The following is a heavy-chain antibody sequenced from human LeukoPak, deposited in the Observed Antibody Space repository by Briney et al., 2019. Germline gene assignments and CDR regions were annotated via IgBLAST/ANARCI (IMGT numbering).Heavy chain of an antibody. J-gene: IGHJ5*02. Sequence: GGSLRVSCAASGFTVNSDYMSWVRQARGKGLEWVSVIYSGGSTYYADSVKGRFTISRDKSKNTVYLQMNSLRFEDTAMYYCARNWFDPWGQGTLVTVSS. CDR1: GFTVNSDY. V-gene: IGHV3-53*05. CDR2: IYSGGST. CDR3: ARNWFDP.